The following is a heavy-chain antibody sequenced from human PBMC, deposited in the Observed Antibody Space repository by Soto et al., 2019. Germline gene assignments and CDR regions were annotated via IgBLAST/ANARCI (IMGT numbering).Heavy chain of an antibody. CDR2: IHSGGST. J-gene: IGHJ4*02. V-gene: IGHV3-66*01. Sequence: EVQLVESGGGLVQPGGSLRLSCAASGFTVSSIYMTWVRQAPGKGLEWVSVIHSGGSTYYADSVKGRFTMSRDNSKNTVYLHMNSLRAEDTAVYYCASYLAGKFDNWGQGTLVTVSS. D-gene: IGHD3-10*01. CDR1: GFTVSSIY. CDR3: ASYLAGKFDN.